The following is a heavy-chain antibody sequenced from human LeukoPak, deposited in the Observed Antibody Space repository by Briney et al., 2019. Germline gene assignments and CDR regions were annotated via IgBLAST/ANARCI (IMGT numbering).Heavy chain of an antibody. Sequence: GGSLRLSCSASGVTFSSYAMHWVRQAPGKGLEYVSAISSDGGTTYYADSEKGRFTISRDNSKNTLYLQMSSLRAEDTAVYYCVKGGGSYYYYVMNVWGQGTTVTVSS. V-gene: IGHV3-64D*06. CDR3: VKGGGSYYYYVMNV. D-gene: IGHD3-16*01. CDR1: GVTFSSYA. J-gene: IGHJ6*02. CDR2: ISSDGGTT.